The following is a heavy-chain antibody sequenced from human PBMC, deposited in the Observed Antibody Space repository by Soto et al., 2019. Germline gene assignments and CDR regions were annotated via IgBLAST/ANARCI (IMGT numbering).Heavy chain of an antibody. CDR2: IYYSGST. CDR3: ARYPRDYFYYFDY. V-gene: IGHV4-39*01. D-gene: IGHD4-17*01. J-gene: IGHJ4*02. CDR1: GGSISSSSYY. Sequence: SETLSLTCTVSGGSISSSSYYWGWIRQPPGKGLEWIGSIYYSGSTYYNPSLKSRVTISVDTSKNQFSLKLSSVTAADTAVYYCARYPRDYFYYFDYWGQGTLVTVSS.